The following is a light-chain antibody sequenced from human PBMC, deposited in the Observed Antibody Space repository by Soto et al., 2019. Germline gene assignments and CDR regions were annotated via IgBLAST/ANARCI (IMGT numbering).Light chain of an antibody. CDR3: QQRSNWPPIT. CDR2: DAS. Sequence: SVLTQSPGTLSLSPGERATLSCRASQSVSSSYLAWYQQKPGQAPRLLIYDASNRATGIPARFSGSGSGTDFTLTISSLEPEDFAVYYCQQRSNWPPITFGQGTRLEI. CDR1: QSVSSSY. J-gene: IGKJ5*01. V-gene: IGKV3-11*01.